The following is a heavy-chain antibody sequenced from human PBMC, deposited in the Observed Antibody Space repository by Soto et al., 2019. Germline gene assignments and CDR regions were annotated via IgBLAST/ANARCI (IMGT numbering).Heavy chain of an antibody. V-gene: IGHV3-11*06. CDR2: ISSSSSYT. D-gene: IGHD3-10*01. J-gene: IGHJ6*02. Sequence: QVQLVESGGGLVKPGGSLRLSCAASGFTFSDYYMSWIRQAPGKGLEWVSYISSSSSYTNYADSVKVRFTISRDNAKNSLDLQMNSLRAEETAVYYCARDLGYGSGSGEMDVWGQGTTVTVSS. CDR1: GFTFSDYY. CDR3: ARDLGYGSGSGEMDV.